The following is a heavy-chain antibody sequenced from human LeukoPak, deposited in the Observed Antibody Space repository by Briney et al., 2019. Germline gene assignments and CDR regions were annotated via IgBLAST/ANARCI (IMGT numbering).Heavy chain of an antibody. D-gene: IGHD3-10*01. CDR3: ARANYGSGTSYAFDI. CDR1: GFTFSSYG. Sequence: QPGRSLRLSCAASGFTFSSYGMHWVRQAPGKGPEWVAVISYDGSNKYYADSVKGRFTISRDNSKNTLYLQMNSLRAEDTAVYYCARANYGSGTSYAFDIWGQGTMVTVSS. J-gene: IGHJ3*02. CDR2: ISYDGSNK. V-gene: IGHV3-30*03.